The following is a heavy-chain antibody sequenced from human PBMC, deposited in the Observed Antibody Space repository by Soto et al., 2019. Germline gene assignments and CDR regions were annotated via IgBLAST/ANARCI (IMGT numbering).Heavy chain of an antibody. CDR1: GGPISTDH. CDR2: IYYSGST. CDR3: ARERSDGWSDY. J-gene: IGHJ4*02. D-gene: IGHD6-19*01. V-gene: IGHV4-59*12. Sequence: SETLSLTFNVSGGPISTDHWSWIRQPPGKGLEWIGHIYYSGSTNYNPSLKSRVTISVDRSKKQFSLKLSSVTAADTAIYYCARERSDGWSDYWGQGTLVTVS.